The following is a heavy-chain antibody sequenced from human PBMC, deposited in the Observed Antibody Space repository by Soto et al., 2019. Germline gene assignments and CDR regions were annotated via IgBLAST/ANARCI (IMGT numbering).Heavy chain of an antibody. CDR1: GGSISSGGYY. J-gene: IGHJ5*02. CDR3: ARRTMNWFDP. V-gene: IGHV4-31*03. Sequence: QVQLQESGPGLVNPSQTLSLTCTVSGGSISSGGYYWSWIRQHPGQGLEWIGYIYYSGSTYYNPSLKSRITISVDTSKNQFSLKLSSVTAADTAVYYCARRTMNWFDPWGQGTLVTVSS. CDR2: IYYSGST. D-gene: IGHD3-22*01.